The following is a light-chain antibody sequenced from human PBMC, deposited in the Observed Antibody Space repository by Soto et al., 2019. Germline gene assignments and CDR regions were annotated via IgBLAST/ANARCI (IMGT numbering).Light chain of an antibody. CDR3: QQYGSSPWT. CDR2: GAS. J-gene: IGKJ1*01. Sequence: EIVLTQSPGSLSLSPGERATLSCRASQSVSSTYLAWYQQKPGQAPRLVIYGASSRATGIPDRLSGSGSGTDFTLTISRLEPEDFAVYYCQQYGSSPWTFGQGTKVDIK. V-gene: IGKV3-20*01. CDR1: QSVSSTY.